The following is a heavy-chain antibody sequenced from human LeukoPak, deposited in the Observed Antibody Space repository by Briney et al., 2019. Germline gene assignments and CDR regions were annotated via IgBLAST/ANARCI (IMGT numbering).Heavy chain of an antibody. D-gene: IGHD1-26*01. CDR2: ICGSGGST. CDR1: GVTFSSYA. CDR3: ARPYGIVGATTPYFDY. Sequence: WGALRLSSAAPGVTFSSYALRWGRPAPREGVEWGSSICGSGGSTYYADSVKGRFTISRDNSKNTLYLQMNSLRAEDTAVYYCARPYGIVGATTPYFDYWGQGTLVTVSS. V-gene: IGHV3-23*01. J-gene: IGHJ4*02.